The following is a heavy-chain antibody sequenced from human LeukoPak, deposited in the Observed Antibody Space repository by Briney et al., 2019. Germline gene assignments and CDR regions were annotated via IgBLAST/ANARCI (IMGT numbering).Heavy chain of an antibody. J-gene: IGHJ3*02. CDR1: GYSISSGYY. V-gene: IGHV4-38-2*01. D-gene: IGHD2/OR15-2a*01. CDR2: IYYSGST. CDR3: ARTFYRSGAFDI. Sequence: PAETLSLTCAVSGYSISSGYYCAWIRQPPGKWLEWIGSIYYSGSTYYNPSLKSRVTISVDTSKTKFSLKLSSVTAADTAVYYCARTFYRSGAFDIWGQGTMVTVSS.